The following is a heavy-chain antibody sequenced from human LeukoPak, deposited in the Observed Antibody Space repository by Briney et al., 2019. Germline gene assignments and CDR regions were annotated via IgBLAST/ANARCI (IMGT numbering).Heavy chain of an antibody. CDR2: ISYSGST. J-gene: IGHJ4*02. V-gene: IGHV4-59*08. D-gene: IGHD5-12*01. CDR1: GGSISSYY. Sequence: SETLSLTCTVSGGSISSYYWSWIRQPAGKGLEWFGYISYSGSTHYNPSLESRVTISVDTSKNQFSLRLSSVTAADTAVYYCACSSVDIVHFDYWGQGTLVTVSS. CDR3: ACSSVDIVHFDY.